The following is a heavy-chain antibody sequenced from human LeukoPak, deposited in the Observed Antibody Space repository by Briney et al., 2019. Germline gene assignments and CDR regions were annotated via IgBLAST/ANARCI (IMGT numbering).Heavy chain of an antibody. CDR3: ARGYDRNGYQSRGFGY. CDR2: IYPSGDS. J-gene: IGHJ4*02. CDR1: GGSISSGSFY. D-gene: IGHD3-22*01. V-gene: IGHV4-61*02. Sequence: RSSETLSLTCTVSGGSISSGSFYWSWIRQTAGKGLEWIGRIYPSGDSQYSPSFRSRATISLDTRNQFSLKLSSVTAADTAVYFCARGYDRNGYQSRGFGYWGQGALVNVSS.